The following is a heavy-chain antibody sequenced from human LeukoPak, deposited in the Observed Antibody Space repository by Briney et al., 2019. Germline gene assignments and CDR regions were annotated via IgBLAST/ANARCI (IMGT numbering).Heavy chain of an antibody. CDR3: ARLHQIQLWSVTFDY. V-gene: IGHV4-4*07. CDR1: SGSISSYY. CDR2: IYTSGST. J-gene: IGHJ4*02. D-gene: IGHD5-18*01. Sequence: SETLSLTCTVSSGSISSYYWSWIRQPAGKGLEWIGRIYTSGSTNYNPSLKSRVTMSVDTSKNQFSLKLSSVTAAGTAVYYCARLHQIQLWSVTFDYWGQGNLVTVSS.